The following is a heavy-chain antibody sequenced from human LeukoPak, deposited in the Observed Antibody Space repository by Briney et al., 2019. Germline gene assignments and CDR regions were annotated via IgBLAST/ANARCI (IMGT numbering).Heavy chain of an antibody. J-gene: IGHJ3*02. V-gene: IGHV3-23*01. Sequence: PGGSLRLSCAASGFTFSSPGMSWVRQAPGKGLEWVSAISGTGGTTYYADSVKGRFTISRDNSKNTLYLQMSSLRAEDTAVYYCARDERILSIWGQGTMVTVSS. CDR3: ARDERILSI. CDR1: GFTFSSPG. D-gene: IGHD2-15*01. CDR2: ISGTGGTT.